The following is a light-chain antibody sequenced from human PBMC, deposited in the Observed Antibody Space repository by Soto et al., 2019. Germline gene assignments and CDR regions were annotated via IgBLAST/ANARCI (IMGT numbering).Light chain of an antibody. CDR1: ESVSSN. Sequence: EIVMTQSPATLSVSPGERATLSCRASESVSSNLAWYQQKPGQAPRLLIYGASTRATGIPARFSGSGSGTXXXXXXXXLXSEDFAVYYCQQYNNWPPWTFGQGTKVEIK. CDR3: QQYNNWPPWT. V-gene: IGKV3-15*01. J-gene: IGKJ1*01. CDR2: GAS.